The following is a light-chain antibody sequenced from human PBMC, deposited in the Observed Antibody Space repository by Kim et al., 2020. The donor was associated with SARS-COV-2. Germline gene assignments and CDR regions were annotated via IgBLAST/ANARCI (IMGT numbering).Light chain of an antibody. CDR2: QNI. Sequence: SYELTQPPSVSVSPGQTASITCSGEKLGDKYICWYQQKPGQSPVLVIYQNIKRPSGIPERFSGSNSGNTATLTISGAQAMDEADYYCQAWDSSTGVVFGGGTKLTVL. V-gene: IGLV3-1*01. CDR3: QAWDSSTGVV. CDR1: KLGDKY. J-gene: IGLJ3*02.